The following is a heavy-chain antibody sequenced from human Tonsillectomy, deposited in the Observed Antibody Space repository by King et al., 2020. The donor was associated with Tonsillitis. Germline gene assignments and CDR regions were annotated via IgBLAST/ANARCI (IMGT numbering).Heavy chain of an antibody. Sequence: QLVQSGAEVKKPGASVKVSCKASGYTFTSYYMHWVRQAPGQGLEWMGIINPSGGSTSYAQKFQGRVTMTRDTSTSTVYMELSSRRSEDTAVYYCASGEVDTAMVYYWGQGTLVTVSS. CDR2: INPSGGST. CDR1: GYTFTSYY. D-gene: IGHD5-18*01. V-gene: IGHV1-46*03. J-gene: IGHJ4*02. CDR3: ASGEVDTAMVYY.